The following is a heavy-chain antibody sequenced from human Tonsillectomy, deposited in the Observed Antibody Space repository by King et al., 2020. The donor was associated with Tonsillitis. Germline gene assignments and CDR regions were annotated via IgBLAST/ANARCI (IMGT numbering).Heavy chain of an antibody. Sequence: VQLQQWGAGLLKPSETLSLTCAAYNGSFSGYYWSWIRQPPGKGLEWIGEINHSGSTKYSPSLKSRVTMSVDRSKNQFSLKVTSVTAADTAVYYCARGIRGQQLAPFDYWGQGTQVTVSS. J-gene: IGHJ4*02. CDR1: NGSFSGYY. V-gene: IGHV4-34*01. D-gene: IGHD6-13*01. CDR3: ARGIRGQQLAPFDY. CDR2: INHSGST.